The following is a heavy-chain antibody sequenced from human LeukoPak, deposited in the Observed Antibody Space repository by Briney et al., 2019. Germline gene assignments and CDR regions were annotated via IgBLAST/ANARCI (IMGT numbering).Heavy chain of an antibody. Sequence: SETLSLTCTVSGGSISSYYWSWIRQPPGKGLEWIGYIYYSGSTNYNPSLKSRVTISVDTSKNQFSLKLSSVTAADTAVYYCARGLRYFDWSPPARWGQGTLVIVSS. CDR3: ARGLRYFDWSPPAR. J-gene: IGHJ4*02. CDR1: GGSISSYY. CDR2: IYYSGST. V-gene: IGHV4-59*08. D-gene: IGHD3-9*01.